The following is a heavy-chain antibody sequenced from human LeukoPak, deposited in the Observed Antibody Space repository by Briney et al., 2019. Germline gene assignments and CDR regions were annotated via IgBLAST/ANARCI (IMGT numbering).Heavy chain of an antibody. Sequence: ASVKVSCKASGYTFTSYGISWVRQAPGQGLEWMGWISAYNGNTNYAQKLQGRVTMTTDTSTSTAYMELRSLRSEDTAVYYCARDLLSYGSGSSDYWGQGTLVTVSS. CDR1: GYTFTSYG. J-gene: IGHJ4*02. V-gene: IGHV1-18*01. CDR2: ISAYNGNT. D-gene: IGHD3-10*01. CDR3: ARDLLSYGSGSSDY.